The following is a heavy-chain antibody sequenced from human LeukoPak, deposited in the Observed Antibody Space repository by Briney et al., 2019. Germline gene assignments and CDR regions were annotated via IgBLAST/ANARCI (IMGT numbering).Heavy chain of an antibody. D-gene: IGHD5-18*01. V-gene: IGHV4-59*01. Sequence: PSETLSLTCSLSGGPKWIFDWIGTRQPPGKGLEWIGYIYYSGSTNYNPSLKSRVTISVDTSKNQFSLMLSSVTAADPAEYYCEREGCSYRLYYFDYWGQGTLVTVSS. CDR2: IYYSGST. CDR1: GGPKWIFD. J-gene: IGHJ4*02. CDR3: EREGCSYRLYYFDY.